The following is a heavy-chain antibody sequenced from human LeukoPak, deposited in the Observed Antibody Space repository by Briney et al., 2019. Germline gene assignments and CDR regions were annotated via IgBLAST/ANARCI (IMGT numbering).Heavy chain of an antibody. V-gene: IGHV4-34*01. CDR1: GGSFGGYY. CDR2: INHSGST. J-gene: IGHJ5*02. Sequence: SETLSLTCAVYGGSFGGYYWSWIRQPPGKGLEWIGEINHSGSTNYNPSLKSRVTISVDTSKNQFSLKLSSVTAADTAVYYCARHPIAAGGAYNWFDPWGQGTLVTVSS. D-gene: IGHD6-13*01. CDR3: ARHPIAAGGAYNWFDP.